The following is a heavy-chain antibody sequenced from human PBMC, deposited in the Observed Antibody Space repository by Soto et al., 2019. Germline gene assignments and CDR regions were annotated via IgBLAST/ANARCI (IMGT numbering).Heavy chain of an antibody. CDR1: GGSFSGYY. V-gene: IGHV4-34*01. CDR3: ARAKDIVVVVAATAWFDP. D-gene: IGHD2-15*01. CDR2: INHSGST. Sequence: LSLTCAVYGGSFSGYYWSWIRQPPGKGLEWIGEINHSGSTSYNPSLKSRVTISVDTSKNQFSLKLSSVTAADTAVYYCARAKDIVVVVAATAWFDPWGQGTLVTSPQ. J-gene: IGHJ5*02.